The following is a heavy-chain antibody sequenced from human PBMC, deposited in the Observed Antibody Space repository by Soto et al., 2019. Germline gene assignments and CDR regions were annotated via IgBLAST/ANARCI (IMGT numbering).Heavy chain of an antibody. D-gene: IGHD3-16*01. CDR1: GGSFSDYY. Sequence: QVRLQQWGAGLLKPSETLPLTCAVYGGSFSDYYWSWIRQPPGKGLEWIGEINHSGSTNYNPSLKSRVTISVDTSKNQFSLKLNSVTAADTAVYYCARDVPSRYLDLWGRGTPVTVSS. V-gene: IGHV4-34*01. J-gene: IGHJ2*01. CDR2: INHSGST. CDR3: ARDVPSRYLDL.